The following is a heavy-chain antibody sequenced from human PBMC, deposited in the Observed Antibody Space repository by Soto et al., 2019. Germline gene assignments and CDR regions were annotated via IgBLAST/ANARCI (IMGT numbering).Heavy chain of an antibody. D-gene: IGHD3-10*01. V-gene: IGHV4-4*02. CDR1: SGSIGSSNW. CDR2: IYHSGST. Sequence: PSETLSLTCAVSSGSIGSSNWWSWVRQPPGKGLEWIGEIYHSGSTNYNPSLKSRVTISVDKSKNQFSLKLSSVTAADTAVYYCARDRGGSGSYYNALDYWGQGTLVTVSS. CDR3: ARDRGGSGSYYNALDY. J-gene: IGHJ4*02.